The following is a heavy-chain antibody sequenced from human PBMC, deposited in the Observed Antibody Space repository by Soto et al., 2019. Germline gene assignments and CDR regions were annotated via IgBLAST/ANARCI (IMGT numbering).Heavy chain of an antibody. CDR3: ARDKITGLFDY. CDR2: IKHSGST. CDR1: GGSFSGYY. J-gene: IGHJ4*02. Sequence: QVQLQQWGAGLLKPSETLSPTCAVYGGSFSGYYWTWIRQPPGTGLEWIGEIKHSGSTNYNPSLKSRVTITVDTSKTQFSLKLTSVTAADTAVYYCARDKITGLFDYWGQGTLVTVSS. V-gene: IGHV4-34*01. D-gene: IGHD2-8*02.